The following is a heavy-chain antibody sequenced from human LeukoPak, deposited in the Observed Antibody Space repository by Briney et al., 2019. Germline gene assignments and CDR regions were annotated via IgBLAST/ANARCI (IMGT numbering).Heavy chain of an antibody. Sequence: PGGSLRLSCAASGFTFSRYGMHWVRQAPGKGLEWVAFIRYDGSNKYYADSVKGRFTISRDNSKNTLFLQMYSLRVEDTAVYYCARDPTMVIDYWGQGTLVTVSS. CDR1: GFTFSRYG. CDR3: ARDPTMVIDY. V-gene: IGHV3-30*02. D-gene: IGHD3-10*01. CDR2: IRYDGSNK. J-gene: IGHJ4*02.